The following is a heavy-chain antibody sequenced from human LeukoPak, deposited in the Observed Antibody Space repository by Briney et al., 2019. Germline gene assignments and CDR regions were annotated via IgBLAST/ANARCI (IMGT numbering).Heavy chain of an antibody. CDR3: AKEERWVVVPAAPDY. Sequence: GGSLRLSCAASGFTFSSYGMHWVRQAPGKGLEWVAFIRYDGSNKYYADSVKGRFTISRDNSKNTLYLQMNSLRAEDTAVYYCAKEERWVVVPAAPDYWGQGTLVTVSS. J-gene: IGHJ4*02. V-gene: IGHV3-30*02. CDR1: GFTFSSYG. CDR2: IRYDGSNK. D-gene: IGHD2-2*01.